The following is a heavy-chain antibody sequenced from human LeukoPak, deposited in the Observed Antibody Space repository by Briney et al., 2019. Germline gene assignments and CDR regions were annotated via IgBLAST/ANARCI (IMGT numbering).Heavy chain of an antibody. CDR1: GYSFTSYW. J-gene: IGHJ3*02. Sequence: GESLKISCKGSGYSFTSYWIGWVRQMPGKGLEWMGIIYPGDSDTRYSPSFQGQVTISADKYISTAYLQWSSLKASDSAMYYCARTGYSSGWYGGFDIWGQGTKVTVSS. CDR2: IYPGDSDT. CDR3: ARTGYSSGWYGGFDI. D-gene: IGHD6-13*01. V-gene: IGHV5-51*01.